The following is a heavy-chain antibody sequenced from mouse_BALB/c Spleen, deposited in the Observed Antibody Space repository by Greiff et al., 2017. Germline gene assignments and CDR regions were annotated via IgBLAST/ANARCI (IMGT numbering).Heavy chain of an antibody. J-gene: IGHJ4*01. CDR3: ARSGKPCYAMDY. CDR1: GYTFTDYN. Sequence: VHVKQSGPELVKPGASVKISCKASGYTFTDYNMHWVKQSHGKSLEWIGYIYPYNGGTGYNQKFKSKATLTVDNSSSTAYMELRSLTSEDSAVYYCARSGKPCYAMDYWGQGTSVTVSS. V-gene: IGHV1S29*02. D-gene: IGHD1-1*01. CDR2: IYPYNGGT.